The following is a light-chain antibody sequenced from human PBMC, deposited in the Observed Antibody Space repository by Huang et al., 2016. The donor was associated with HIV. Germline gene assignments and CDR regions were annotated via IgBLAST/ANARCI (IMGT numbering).Light chain of an antibody. V-gene: IGKV4-1*01. CDR1: RSILSEKNKNS. J-gene: IGKJ3*01. Sequence: DIVMTQSPDSLAVSLGEGATINCRSSRSILSEKNKNSLAWFQQKSGQPPKLLFYWASTRESGGPDRFSASGSRTDFSLTINGLQPEDVAVYYCQQYFNPPVTFGPGTKVHVK. CDR2: WAS. CDR3: QQYFNPPVT.